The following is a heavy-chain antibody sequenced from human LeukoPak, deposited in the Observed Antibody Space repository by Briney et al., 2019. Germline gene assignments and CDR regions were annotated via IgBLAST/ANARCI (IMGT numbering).Heavy chain of an antibody. CDR1: GFKFFTFA. D-gene: IGHD1-26*01. Sequence: PGGSLRLSCEASGFKFFTFAMHWVRRAPGKGVERVAIISYDGSNKYYGDSVKGRFTIPRDNSKNTLYLQMNSLRAEDTAVYYCARVSRGSYHFDYWGQGALVTVSS. J-gene: IGHJ4*02. CDR2: ISYDGSNK. CDR3: ARVSRGSYHFDY. V-gene: IGHV3-30*07.